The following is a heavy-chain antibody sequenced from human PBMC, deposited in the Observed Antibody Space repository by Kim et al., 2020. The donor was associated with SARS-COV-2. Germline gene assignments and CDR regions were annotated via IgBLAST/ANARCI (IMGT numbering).Heavy chain of an antibody. J-gene: IGHJ4*02. CDR1: GGFISSGGYY. Sequence: SETLSLTCTVSGGFISSGGYYWSWIRQHPGKGLEWIGYIYYSGSTYYNPSLRSRLFISVDTSKNQFSLKLTSVTAAATPVYYCASGDLVVIPVGMGYYFDYWGQGTLVTVSS. D-gene: IGHD2-2*01. CDR3: ASGDLVVIPVGMGYYFDY. V-gene: IGHV4-31*03. CDR2: IYYSGST.